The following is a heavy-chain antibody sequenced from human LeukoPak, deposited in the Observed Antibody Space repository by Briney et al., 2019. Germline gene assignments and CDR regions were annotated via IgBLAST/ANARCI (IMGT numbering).Heavy chain of an antibody. J-gene: IGHJ6*02. CDR2: ISWNSGSI. Sequence: GGSLRLSCAASGFTFDDYAMHWVRQAPGKGLERVSGISWNSGSIGYADSVKGRFTISRDNAKNSLYLQMNSLRAEDTALYYCAKGHWFGEYYGMDVWGQGTTVTVSS. D-gene: IGHD3-10*01. CDR3: AKGHWFGEYYGMDV. CDR1: GFTFDDYA. V-gene: IGHV3-9*01.